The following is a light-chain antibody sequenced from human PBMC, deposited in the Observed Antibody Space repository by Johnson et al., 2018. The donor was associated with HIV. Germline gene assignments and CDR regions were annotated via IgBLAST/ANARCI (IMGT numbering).Light chain of an antibody. CDR1: SSNIGNNY. CDR2: DNN. J-gene: IGLJ1*01. V-gene: IGLV1-51*01. Sequence: QSLLTQPPSVSAAPGQKVTISCSGSSSNIGNNYVSWYQQLPETAPKLLIYDNNKRPSAIPDRFSGSKSGTSATLGVTGLQTGDEADYYCGTWDSSLSAYVFGTWTKVTVL. CDR3: GTWDSSLSAYV.